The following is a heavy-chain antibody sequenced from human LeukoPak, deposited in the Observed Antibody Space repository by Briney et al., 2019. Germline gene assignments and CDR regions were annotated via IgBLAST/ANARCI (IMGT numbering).Heavy chain of an antibody. CDR1: GYTFTSYY. V-gene: IGHV1-46*01. D-gene: IGHD3-10*01. Sequence: ASVKVSCKASGYTFTSYYMHWVRQAPGQGLEWMGIINPSGGSTSYAQKFQGRVTMTRNTSISTAYMELSSLRSDDTAVYYCARDGYHGSGSIWGQGTLVTVSS. J-gene: IGHJ4*02. CDR3: ARDGYHGSGSI. CDR2: INPSGGST.